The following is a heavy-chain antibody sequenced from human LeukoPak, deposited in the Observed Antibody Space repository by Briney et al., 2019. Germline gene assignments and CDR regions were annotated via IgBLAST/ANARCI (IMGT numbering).Heavy chain of an antibody. CDR3: AKLRVDTPLERGY. CDR2: VGHSGANT. CDR1: GFTFNTYA. Sequence: AGGSLRLSCAASGFTFNTYAMSWVRQAPGKGLEWVSIVGHSGANTYYADSVEGRFTISRDNSKNTVYLQMDSLRAEDSAVYYCAKLRVDTPLERGYWGQGTLVTVSP. J-gene: IGHJ4*02. V-gene: IGHV3-23*01. D-gene: IGHD5-18*01.